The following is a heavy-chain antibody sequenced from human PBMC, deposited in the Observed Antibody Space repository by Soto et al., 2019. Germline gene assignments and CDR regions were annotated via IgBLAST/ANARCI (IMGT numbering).Heavy chain of an antibody. J-gene: IGHJ4*02. CDR3: ARSSGVPTPDFDY. V-gene: IGHV3-30-3*01. CDR1: GFAFSIYA. CDR2: ISHDGSNR. D-gene: IGHD3-10*01. Sequence: PGGSLRLSCAGSGFAFSIYAMHWVRQAPGKGLEWVAVISHDGSNRYYADSVKGRFTISRDNSKTTVYLEMNRPRAEDTAVYFCARSSGVPTPDFDYWGQGTLVTVSS.